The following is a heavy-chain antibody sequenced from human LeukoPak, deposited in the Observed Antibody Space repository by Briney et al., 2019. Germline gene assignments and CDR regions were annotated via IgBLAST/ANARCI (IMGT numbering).Heavy chain of an antibody. D-gene: IGHD6-13*01. CDR2: INHSGST. CDR3: ARRIAAAGSHFDY. J-gene: IGHJ4*02. Sequence: SETLSLTCAVYGGPFSGYYWSWIRQPPGKGLEWIGEINHSGSTNYNPSLKSRVTISVDTSKNQFSLKLSSVTAADTAVYYCARRIAAAGSHFDYWGQGTLVTVSS. V-gene: IGHV4-34*01. CDR1: GGPFSGYY.